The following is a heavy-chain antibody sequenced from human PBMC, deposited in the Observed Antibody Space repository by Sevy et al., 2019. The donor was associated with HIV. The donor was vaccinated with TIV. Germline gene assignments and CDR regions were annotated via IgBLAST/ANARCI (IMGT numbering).Heavy chain of an antibody. J-gene: IGHJ6*02. CDR3: ARARYSSSSKNYYYYGMDV. D-gene: IGHD6-6*01. V-gene: IGHV3-7*01. CDR1: GFTISRYW. CDR2: IKQDGSEK. Sequence: GGSLRLSCAASGFTISRYWMSWVRQAPGKGLEWVANIKQDGSEKYYVDSVKGRFTISRDNAKNSLYLQMNSLRAEDTAVYYCARARYSSSSKNYYYYGMDVWGQGTTVTVSS.